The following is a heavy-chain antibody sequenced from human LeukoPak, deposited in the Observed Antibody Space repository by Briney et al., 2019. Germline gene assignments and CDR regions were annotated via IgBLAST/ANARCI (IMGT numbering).Heavy chain of an antibody. CDR2: IYHSGST. CDR3: ARGVAAAGVGWFDP. J-gene: IGHJ5*02. D-gene: IGHD6-13*01. Sequence: SETLSLTCTVSGGSISSYYWSWIRQPPGKGLEWIGYIYHSGSTNYNPSLKSRVTISVDTSKNQFSLRLSSVTAADTAGYYCARGVAAAGVGWFDPRGQGTLVTVSS. V-gene: IGHV4-59*01. CDR1: GGSISSYY.